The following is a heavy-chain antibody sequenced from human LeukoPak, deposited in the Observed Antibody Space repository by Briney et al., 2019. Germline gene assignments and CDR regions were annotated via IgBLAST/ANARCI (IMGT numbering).Heavy chain of an antibody. CDR1: GYIISSYW. D-gene: IGHD4/OR15-4a*01. CDR3: ARLVGAHLDY. CDR2: IHPDDSDT. V-gene: IGHV5-51*01. J-gene: IGHJ4*02. Sequence: GESLKISCKDSGYIISSYWIGWVRQMPGKGLEWMGIIHPDDSDTRYSPSFQGQVTISADKSISTAYLQWSSLKASGTAMYYCARLVGAHLDYWGQGTLVTVSS.